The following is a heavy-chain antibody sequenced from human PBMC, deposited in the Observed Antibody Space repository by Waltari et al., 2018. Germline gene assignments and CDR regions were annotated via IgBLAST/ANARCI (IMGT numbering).Heavy chain of an antibody. CDR1: GGSFSGYY. CDR2: INHSGSN. Sequence: QVQLQQWGAGLLKPSETLSLTCAVYGGSFSGYYWSWICQPPVKGLEWIGEINHSGSNNYNPSLKSRVTISVDTSKNQFSLKRSSVTAADTAVYYWARERRVGSACGVVPDYWGQGTLVTVSS. CDR3: ARERRVGSACGVVPDY. D-gene: IGHD1-26*01. V-gene: IGHV4-34*01. J-gene: IGHJ4*02.